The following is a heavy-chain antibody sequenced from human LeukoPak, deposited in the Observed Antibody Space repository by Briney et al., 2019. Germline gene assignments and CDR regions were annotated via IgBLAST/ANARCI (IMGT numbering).Heavy chain of an antibody. CDR2: ISYDGTHT. D-gene: IGHD1-26*01. V-gene: IGHV3-30*03. Sequence: PGRSLRLSCAASGFSFSDYTMHWVRQSPGKGLEWLAVISYDGTHTDYAASVKGRFTISRDNSRNTEYLEMDSLRTEDAAVYHCATNMVGATPWVYFYYMDVWGKGTAVIVSS. J-gene: IGHJ6*03. CDR3: ATNMVGATPWVYFYYMDV. CDR1: GFSFSDYT.